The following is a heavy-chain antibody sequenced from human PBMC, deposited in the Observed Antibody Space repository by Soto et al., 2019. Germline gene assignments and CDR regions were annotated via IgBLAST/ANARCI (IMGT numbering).Heavy chain of an antibody. J-gene: IGHJ3*02. D-gene: IGHD2-2*01. V-gene: IGHV3-33*01. CDR3: ARELIDRYCSSTSCHAFDI. CDR1: GFTFSSYG. CDR2: IWYDGSNK. Sequence: QVQLVESGGGVVQPGRSLRLSCAASGFTFSSYGMHWVRQAPGKGLEWVAVIWYDGSNKYYADSVKGRFTISRDNSKNTLYLQMNSLRAEDTAVYYCARELIDRYCSSTSCHAFDIWGQGTMVTVSS.